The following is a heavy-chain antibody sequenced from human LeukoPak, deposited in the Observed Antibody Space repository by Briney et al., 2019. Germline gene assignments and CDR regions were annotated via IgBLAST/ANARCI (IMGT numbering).Heavy chain of an antibody. Sequence: GGSLRLSCAASGFTFSSYAMHWVRQAPGKGLEWVAVISYDGSNKYYADSVKGRFTISRDNSKNTLYLQMNSLRAEDTAVYYCVRSRDGYNWGQYYFDYWGQGTLVTVSP. CDR2: ISYDGSNK. V-gene: IGHV3-30-3*01. CDR1: GFTFSSYA. J-gene: IGHJ4*02. D-gene: IGHD5-12*01. CDR3: VRSRDGYNWGQYYFDY.